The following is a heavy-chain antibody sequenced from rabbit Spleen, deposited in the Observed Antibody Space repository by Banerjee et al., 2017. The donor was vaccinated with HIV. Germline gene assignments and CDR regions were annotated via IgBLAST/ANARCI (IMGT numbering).Heavy chain of an antibody. V-gene: IGHV1S40*01. J-gene: IGHJ6*01. CDR3: ARDTSSSFSSYGMDL. D-gene: IGHD1-1*01. CDR2: INTATGKG. CDR1: GVSFSSSSY. Sequence: QSLEESGGDLVKPGASLTLTCTASGVSFSSSSYMCWVRQAPGKGLEWIACINTATGKGVYASWAKGRFTISKTSSTTVTLEMTSLTAADTATYFCARDTSSSFSSYGMDLWGQGTLVTVS.